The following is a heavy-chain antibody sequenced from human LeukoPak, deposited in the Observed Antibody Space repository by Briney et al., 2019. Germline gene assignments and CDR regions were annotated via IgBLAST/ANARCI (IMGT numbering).Heavy chain of an antibody. Sequence: GRSLRLSCAASGFTFSSYGMNWVRQAPGKGLEWVAVIWHDGSNKYYADSVKGRFTISRDNSKNTLYLQMNSLRAEDTAVYYCARDQTSVTYYDILTGYSLGSAYYYYYGMDVWGQGTTVTVPS. CDR3: ARDQTSVTYYDILTGYSLGSAYYYYYGMDV. J-gene: IGHJ6*02. CDR2: IWHDGSNK. V-gene: IGHV3-33*01. D-gene: IGHD3-9*01. CDR1: GFTFSSYG.